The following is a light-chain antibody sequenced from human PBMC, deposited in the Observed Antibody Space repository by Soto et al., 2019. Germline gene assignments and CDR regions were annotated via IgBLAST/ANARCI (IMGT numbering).Light chain of an antibody. CDR3: CLYIGATTYV. CDR1: SSDVGGYNY. J-gene: IGLJ1*01. Sequence: QPVLTQPRSVSWAPGQSVTISCTGTSSDVGGYNYVSWYQQHPGKAPKVMISEGHRRPSGVPDRFSGSTSVNSASLTISGLQADDEADYYCCLYIGATTYVFGTGTKVTVL. CDR2: EGH. V-gene: IGLV2-11*01.